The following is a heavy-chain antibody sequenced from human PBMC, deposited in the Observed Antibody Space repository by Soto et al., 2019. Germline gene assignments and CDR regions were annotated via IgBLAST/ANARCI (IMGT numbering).Heavy chain of an antibody. CDR2: MNPNSGNT. CDR1: GYTFTSYD. Sequence: GASVKVSCKASGYTFTSYDINWVRQATGQGLEWMGWMNPNSGNTGYAQKFQGRVTMTRNTSISTAYMELSSLRSEDTAVYYCARVEERSITMVRGVIIENWFDHWGQGTLVTVS. CDR3: ARVEERSITMVRGVIIENWFDH. D-gene: IGHD3-10*01. V-gene: IGHV1-8*01. J-gene: IGHJ5*02.